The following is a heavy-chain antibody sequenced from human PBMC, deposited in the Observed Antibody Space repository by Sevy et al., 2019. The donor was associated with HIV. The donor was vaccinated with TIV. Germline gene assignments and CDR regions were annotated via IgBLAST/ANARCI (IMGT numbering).Heavy chain of an antibody. CDR2: LSFGCGRI. D-gene: IGHD2-8*01. J-gene: IGHJ4*02. Sequence: GGSLRLSCVASGFNFNIYSMSWVRQAPGKGLEWVSTLSFGCGRINHADSVQGRFTMSRDDTKKTVYLEMNSLRAEDTAVYYCAREGCTRPHDHWGQGTLVTVSS. CDR3: AREGCTRPHDH. CDR1: GFNFNIYS. V-gene: IGHV3-23*01.